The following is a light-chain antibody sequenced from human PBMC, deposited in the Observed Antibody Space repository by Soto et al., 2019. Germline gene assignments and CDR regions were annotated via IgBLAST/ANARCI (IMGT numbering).Light chain of an antibody. J-gene: IGLJ1*01. CDR3: NSYAGTITRFV. Sequence: QSVLTQPASVSGSPGQSVTISCTGTSSDVGAYKYVSWYQQHPGKAPKLMIYEVSNRPSGVSNRFSGSKSGNTASLTISGPQADDEADYYPNSYAGTITRFVFGNGTKATVL. V-gene: IGLV2-14*01. CDR1: SSDVGAYKY. CDR2: EVS.